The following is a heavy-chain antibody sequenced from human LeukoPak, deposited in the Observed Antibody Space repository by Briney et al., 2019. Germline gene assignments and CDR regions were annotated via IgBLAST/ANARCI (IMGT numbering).Heavy chain of an antibody. CDR3: ARDLRYSSWGFDY. J-gene: IGHJ4*02. V-gene: IGHV1-69*05. CDR2: IIPIFGTA. D-gene: IGHD6-13*01. CDR1: GGTFSSYA. Sequence: SVKVSCKASGGTFSSYAVSWVRQAPGQGLEWMGGIIPIFGTANYAQKFQGRVTITTDESTSTAYMELSSLRSEDTAVYYCARDLRYSSWGFDYWGQGTLVTVSS.